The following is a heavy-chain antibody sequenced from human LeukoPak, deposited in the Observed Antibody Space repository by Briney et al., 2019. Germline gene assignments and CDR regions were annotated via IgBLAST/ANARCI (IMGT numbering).Heavy chain of an antibody. D-gene: IGHD2-2*01. CDR3: TRLGEYASLSGDY. CDR2: IRTKANNYAT. Sequence: GGSLRLSCAGSGFTFSGSAMHWVRQASRRGLEWIGHIRTKANNYATAYTASVRGRFTISRDDSTNTAYLQMNSLKIEDSAIYYCTRLGEYASLSGDYWGQGTLVTVSS. V-gene: IGHV3-73*01. CDR1: GFTFSGSA. J-gene: IGHJ4*02.